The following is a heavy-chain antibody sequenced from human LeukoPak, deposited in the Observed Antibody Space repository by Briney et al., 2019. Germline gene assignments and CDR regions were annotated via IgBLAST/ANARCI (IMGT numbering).Heavy chain of an antibody. CDR1: GLTFSSYA. Sequence: PGGSLRLSCAASGLTFSSYAMTWVRQAPGKGLEWVSTIGVSGGSTFYADSVKGRFTNSRDNSKNTLYLQMNSLRVEDTAVYYCAKGYYDSTGYPLRPSFDYWGQGTLVTVSS. V-gene: IGHV3-23*01. CDR3: AKGYYDSTGYPLRPSFDY. J-gene: IGHJ4*02. CDR2: IGVSGGST. D-gene: IGHD3-22*01.